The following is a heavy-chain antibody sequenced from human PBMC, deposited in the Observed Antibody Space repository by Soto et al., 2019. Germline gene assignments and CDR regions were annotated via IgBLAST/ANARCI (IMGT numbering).Heavy chain of an antibody. CDR1: GGSFSGYY. CDR3: ARLTMITFGGVIVPPGRWFDP. D-gene: IGHD3-16*02. J-gene: IGHJ5*02. V-gene: IGHV4-34*01. Sequence: SETLSLTCAVYGGSFSGYYWSWIRQPPGKGLEWIGEIYHSGSTNYNPSLKSRVTISVDTSKNQFSLKLSSVTAADTAVYYCARLTMITFGGVIVPPGRWFDPWGQGTLVTVSS. CDR2: IYHSGST.